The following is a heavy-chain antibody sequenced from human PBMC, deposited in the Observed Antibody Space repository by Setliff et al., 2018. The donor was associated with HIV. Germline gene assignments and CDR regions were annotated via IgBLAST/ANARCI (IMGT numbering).Heavy chain of an antibody. V-gene: IGHV4-39*01. Sequence: SETLSLTCTVSDGSISGYYWGWIRQPPGKGLEWVGTIYYAGNTFYNPSFKSRVTISADTSKNQFSLKLSSVTAADTAVYFCARHAAAAPFRYWGQGTLVTVSS. CDR2: IYYAGNT. D-gene: IGHD6-13*01. CDR1: DGSISGYY. J-gene: IGHJ4*02. CDR3: ARHAAAAPFRY.